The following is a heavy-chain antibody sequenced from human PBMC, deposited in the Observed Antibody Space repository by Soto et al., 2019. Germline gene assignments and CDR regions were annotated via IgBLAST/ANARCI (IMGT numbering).Heavy chain of an antibody. CDR3: VSSFDFWSSSYYYFES. J-gene: IGHJ4*02. CDR1: GFTFKTYS. CDR2: ISSSSRYI. Sequence: LRLSCAASGFTFKTYSMNWVRQAPGKGLEWVSSISSSSRYIYYADSLKGRFTISRDNAKNSLYLQMNSLRAEDTAVYYCVSSFDFWSSSYYYFESWGQGTLVTVSS. D-gene: IGHD3-3*01. V-gene: IGHV3-21*01.